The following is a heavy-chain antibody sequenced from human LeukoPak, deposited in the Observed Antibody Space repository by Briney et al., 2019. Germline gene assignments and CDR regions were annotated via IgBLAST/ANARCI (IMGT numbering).Heavy chain of an antibody. CDR2: INHSGST. Sequence: PSETLSLTCAVYGGSFSGYYWSWIRQPPGKGLEWIGEINHSGSTNYNPSLKSRVTISVDTSKNQFSLKLSSVTAADTAVYYCARAYYDSSGYYPYKIDYWGQGTLVTVSS. D-gene: IGHD3-22*01. CDR3: ARAYYDSSGYYPYKIDY. J-gene: IGHJ4*02. CDR1: GGSFSGYY. V-gene: IGHV4-34*01.